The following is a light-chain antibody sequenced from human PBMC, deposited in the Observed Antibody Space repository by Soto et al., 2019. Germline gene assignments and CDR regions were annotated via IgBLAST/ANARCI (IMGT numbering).Light chain of an antibody. CDR1: SSNIGAGYD. CDR3: QSYDSSLSGWV. J-gene: IGLJ3*02. CDR2: GNS. Sequence: QSVLTQPPSVSGAPGQRVTISCTGSSSNIGAGYDVHWYQQLPGTAPKLLIYGNSNRPSGVPDRFSGSKSGTSASLAITGLQAEDEPDYYCQSYDSSLSGWVFGGGTQRPVL. V-gene: IGLV1-40*01.